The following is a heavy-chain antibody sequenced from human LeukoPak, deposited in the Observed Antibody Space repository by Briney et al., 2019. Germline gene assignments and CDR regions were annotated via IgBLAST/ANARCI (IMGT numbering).Heavy chain of an antibody. CDR1: GFTFDDYG. CDR2: INWNGGST. J-gene: IGHJ4*02. Sequence: PGESLRLSCAASGFTFDDYGMSWVRQAPGKGLVWVSTINWNGGSTGYADSVKGRFTISRDNAMNSLYLQMHSLRAEDTALYYCARNEGTLVGGYWGQGTLVTVSS. D-gene: IGHD6-13*01. CDR3: ARNEGTLVGGY. V-gene: IGHV3-20*04.